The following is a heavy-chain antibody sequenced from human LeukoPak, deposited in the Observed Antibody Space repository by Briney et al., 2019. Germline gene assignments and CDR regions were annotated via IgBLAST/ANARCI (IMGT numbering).Heavy chain of an antibody. Sequence: ASVAVSCKASGYTFTSYDINWVRQATGQGLEWMGWMNPNSGNTGYAQKFQGRVTITRNTSISTAYMELSRLRSDDTAVYYCARGNTMIVVVITWGNDAFDIWGQGTMVTVSS. CDR2: MNPNSGNT. CDR1: GYTFTSYD. D-gene: IGHD3-22*01. V-gene: IGHV1-8*03. CDR3: ARGNTMIVVVITWGNDAFDI. J-gene: IGHJ3*02.